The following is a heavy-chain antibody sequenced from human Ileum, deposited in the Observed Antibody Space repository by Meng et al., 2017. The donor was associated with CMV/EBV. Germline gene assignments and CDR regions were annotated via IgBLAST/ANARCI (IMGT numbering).Heavy chain of an antibody. Sequence: GESLKISCAASGFTFSSYAMSWVRQAPGKGLEWVSAISGSGGSTYYADSVKGRFTISRDNSKNTLYLQMNSLRAKDTAVYYCAKEGSGPYYYYGMDVWGQGTTVTVSS. V-gene: IGHV3-23*01. J-gene: IGHJ6*02. D-gene: IGHD2-15*01. CDR2: ISGSGGST. CDR3: AKEGSGPYYYYGMDV. CDR1: GFTFSSYA.